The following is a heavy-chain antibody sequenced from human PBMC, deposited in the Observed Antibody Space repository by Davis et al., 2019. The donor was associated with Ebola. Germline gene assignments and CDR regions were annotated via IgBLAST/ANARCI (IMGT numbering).Heavy chain of an antibody. J-gene: IGHJ4*02. CDR1: GGSFSGYY. Sequence: PSETLSLTCAVYGGSFSGYYWSWIRQPPGKGLEWIGEINHSGSTNYNPSLKSRVTISVDTSKNQFSLKLSSVTAADTAVYYCARDIDGGSNFDYWGQGTLVTVSS. D-gene: IGHD2-15*01. V-gene: IGHV4-34*01. CDR3: ARDIDGGSNFDY. CDR2: INHSGST.